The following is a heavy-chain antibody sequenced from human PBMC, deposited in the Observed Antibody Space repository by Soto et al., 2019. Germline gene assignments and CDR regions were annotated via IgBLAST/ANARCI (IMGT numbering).Heavy chain of an antibody. J-gene: IGHJ4*02. CDR2: ISYDGSNK. Sequence: GGSLRLSCAASGFTFSSYAMHWVRQAPGKGLEWVAVISYDGSNKYYADSVKGRFTISRDNSKNTLYLQMNSLRAEDTAVYYCARVEGTSGWYPFDYWGQGTLVTVSS. CDR3: ARVEGTSGWYPFDY. CDR1: GFTFSSYA. V-gene: IGHV3-30-3*01. D-gene: IGHD6-19*01.